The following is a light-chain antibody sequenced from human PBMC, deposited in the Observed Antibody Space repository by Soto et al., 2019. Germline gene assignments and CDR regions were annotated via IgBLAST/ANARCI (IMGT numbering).Light chain of an antibody. J-gene: IGKJ2*01. Sequence: EIVLTQSPGTLSLSPGQRATLSCRPSQSISRSYLAWYQHKRGQAPRLLMFGTGSRATGIPDRFSGTGSGTDFTLIINRLEPEDFAVYYCQQYISTPHTFGQGTNLEIK. V-gene: IGKV3-20*01. CDR1: QSISRSY. CDR2: GTG. CDR3: QQYISTPHT.